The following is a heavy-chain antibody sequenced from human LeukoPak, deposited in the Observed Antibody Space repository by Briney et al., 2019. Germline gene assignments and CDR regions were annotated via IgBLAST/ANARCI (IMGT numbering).Heavy chain of an antibody. J-gene: IGHJ2*01. Sequence: SETPSLTCTVSGYSVSGIYYWSWIRQPAGKGLEWIGRIDTSGNTNYKPSLKSRVTMSVDTSKNQFSLKLNSVTAADTAVYYCARVSSSWYQDWYFDLWGRGTLVTVSS. CDR1: GYSVSGIYY. CDR2: IDTSGNT. D-gene: IGHD6-13*01. V-gene: IGHV4-4*07. CDR3: ARVSSSWYQDWYFDL.